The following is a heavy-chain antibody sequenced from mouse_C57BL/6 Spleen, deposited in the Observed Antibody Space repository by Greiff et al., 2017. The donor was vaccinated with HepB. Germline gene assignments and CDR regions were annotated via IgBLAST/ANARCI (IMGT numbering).Heavy chain of an antibody. CDR2: IYPGDGDT. CDR1: GYAFSSSW. CDR3: ANNMEHDGSSYGYFDV. Sequence: QVQLQQSGPELVKPGASVKISCKASGYAFSSSWMNWVKQRPGKGLEWIGRIYPGDGDTNYNGKFKGKATLTADKSSSTAYMQLSSLTSEDSAVYVWANNMEHDGSSYGYFDVGGTGTTVTVSS. V-gene: IGHV1-82*01. D-gene: IGHD1-1*01. J-gene: IGHJ1*03.